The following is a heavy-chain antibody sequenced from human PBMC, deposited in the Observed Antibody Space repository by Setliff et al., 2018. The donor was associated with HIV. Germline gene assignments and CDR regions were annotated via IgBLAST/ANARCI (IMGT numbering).Heavy chain of an antibody. D-gene: IGHD3-16*01. CDR3: ARDRSIIMTFGGGNDAFDI. J-gene: IGHJ3*02. V-gene: IGHV1-18*01. Sequence: ASVKVSCKASGYTFTSHGISWVRQAPGQGLEWMGWISAYNGNTNYAQKFQGRVTMTTDTSTTTAYMELRSLRSDDTAVYYCARDRSIIMTFGGGNDAFDIWGQGTMVTVSS. CDR2: ISAYNGNT. CDR1: GYTFTSHG.